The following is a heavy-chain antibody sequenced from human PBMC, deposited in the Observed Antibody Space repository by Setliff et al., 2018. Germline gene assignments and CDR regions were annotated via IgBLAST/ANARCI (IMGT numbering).Heavy chain of an antibody. CDR1: GDSISSSNW. D-gene: IGHD3-16*01. CDR3: ARDGGEY. V-gene: IGHV3-30*03. J-gene: IGHJ4*02. CDR2: ISYDGSNK. Sequence: LSLTCAVSGDSISSSNWWNWVRQPPGKGLEWVAVISYDGSNKYYADSVKGRFTISRDNSKNTLYLQMNSLRAEDTAVYYCARDGGEYWGQGTLVTVSS.